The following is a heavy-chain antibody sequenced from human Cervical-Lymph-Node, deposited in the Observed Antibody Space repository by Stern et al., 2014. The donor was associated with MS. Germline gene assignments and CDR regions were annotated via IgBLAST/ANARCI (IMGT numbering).Heavy chain of an antibody. CDR2: INSDGSIT. CDR1: GFTISSYW. J-gene: IGHJ5*02. D-gene: IGHD3-10*01. V-gene: IGHV3-74*02. CDR3: ASHKGVPNWFDL. Sequence: EVQLVQSGGGLVQPGGSLRLSCAASGFTISSYWMHWVRQAPGKGLVWVSRINSDGSITNYAESVKGRVTISRDNAKNTLYLQMSSLRAEDTAVYYCASHKGVPNWFDLWGQGTLVTVSS.